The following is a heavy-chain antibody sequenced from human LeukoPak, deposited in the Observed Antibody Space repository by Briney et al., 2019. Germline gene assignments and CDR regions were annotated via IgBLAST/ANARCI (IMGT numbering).Heavy chain of an antibody. D-gene: IGHD3-10*01. CDR2: IRSKAYGGTT. V-gene: IGHV3-49*04. Sequence: GGSLRLSCTGSGFTFGDYAMSWVRQAPGKGLEWVGFIRSKAYGGTTQYAASVKGRFTISRDDSKTIAYLQMYSLKTEDTAVYYCSRRSDYASGNHEYYYHMDVWGKGTTVNISS. J-gene: IGHJ6*03. CDR3: SRRSDYASGNHEYYYHMDV. CDR1: GFTFGDYA.